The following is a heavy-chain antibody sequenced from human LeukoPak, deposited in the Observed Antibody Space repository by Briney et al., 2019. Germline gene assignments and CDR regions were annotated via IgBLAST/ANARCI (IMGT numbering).Heavy chain of an antibody. V-gene: IGHV1-8*01. CDR3: ARDRNSGSYPAGRLYAFDI. J-gene: IGHJ3*02. Sequence: ASVKVSCKASGYTFTSYDINWVRQATGQGLEWMGWMNPNNGNTGYAQKFQGRVTMTRNTSISTAYMELSSLRSEDTAVYYCARDRNSGSYPAGRLYAFDIWGQGTMVTVSS. CDR2: MNPNNGNT. CDR1: GYTFTSYD. D-gene: IGHD1-26*01.